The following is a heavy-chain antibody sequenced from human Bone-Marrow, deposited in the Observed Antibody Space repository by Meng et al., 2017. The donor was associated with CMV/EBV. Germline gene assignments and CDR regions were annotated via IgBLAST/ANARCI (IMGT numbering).Heavy chain of an antibody. CDR1: GFTFSSSW. J-gene: IGHJ4*02. CDR2: INEAGSEK. V-gene: IGHV3-7*01. D-gene: IGHD3-22*01. CDR3: AKDPMIYDGCAYSFEY. Sequence: GGSLRLSCAASGFTFSSSWMSWVRQAPGKGLEWVAEINEAGSEKYHVDSVKGRFTISRDNSKNTVYLQMYSLRDEDTAVYYCAKDPMIYDGCAYSFEYWGQGTRVTVSS.